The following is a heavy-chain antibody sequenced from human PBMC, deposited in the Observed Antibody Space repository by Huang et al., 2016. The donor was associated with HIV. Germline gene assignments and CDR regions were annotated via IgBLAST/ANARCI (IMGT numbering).Heavy chain of an antibody. D-gene: IGHD2-2*01. Sequence: EVQLVQSGAVVKKPGESLKISCKGSGYTFNGYWIGWVRKMPGKGLEWMWRLYPGDSDTTYRPSFQGQVTISADKSISTAYLQWSGLKASDTAMYYCARQGVGDFVVEPTGLGAFDIWGQGTMVTVSS. CDR3: ARQGVGDFVVEPTGLGAFDI. V-gene: IGHV5-51*01. J-gene: IGHJ3*02. CDR2: LYPGDSDT. CDR1: GYTFNGYW.